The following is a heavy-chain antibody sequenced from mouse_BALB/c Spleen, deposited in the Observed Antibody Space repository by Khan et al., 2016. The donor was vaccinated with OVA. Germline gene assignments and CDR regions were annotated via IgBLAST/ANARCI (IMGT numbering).Heavy chain of an antibody. J-gene: IGHJ4*01. CDR1: GYTFTSNT. D-gene: IGHD2-14*01. V-gene: IGHV1-4*01. CDR3: ARRTTGYTIDY. Sequence: QVQLKQSGAELARPGASVRMSCKASGYTFTSNTMHWVKKRPGQGLEWIGYINPRSGYTNFNQNFKDKATLTADKSSSTAYMQLSSLTSEDSAVYYCARRTTGYTIDYWGQGTSVTVSS. CDR2: INPRSGYT.